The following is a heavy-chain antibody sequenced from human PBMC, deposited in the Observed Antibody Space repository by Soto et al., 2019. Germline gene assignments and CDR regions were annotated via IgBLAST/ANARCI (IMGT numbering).Heavy chain of an antibody. Sequence: QVQLVQSGAEVKKPGSSVKVSCKAAGGTFRNYPFSWVRQAPGQGLEWMGGIIPVVGIPNYAQKFQGRVMITADESTTTVYMELSSLRSEDTAVYYCARVLEFRDGYISHFDFWGQGTQVTVSS. CDR2: IIPVVGIP. J-gene: IGHJ4*02. D-gene: IGHD5-12*01. CDR1: GGTFRNYP. CDR3: ARVLEFRDGYISHFDF. V-gene: IGHV1-69*01.